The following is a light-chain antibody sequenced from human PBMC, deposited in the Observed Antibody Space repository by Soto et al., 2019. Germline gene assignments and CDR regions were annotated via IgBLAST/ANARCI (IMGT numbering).Light chain of an antibody. CDR2: DAS. V-gene: IGKV1-5*01. Sequence: DIQMTQSPSTLSGSVGDRVTITCRASQTISSWLAWYQQKPGKAPKLLIYDASSLESGVPSRFSGSGSGTDFTLTISSLQPEDFATYYCQQSYSTPPGTFGQGTKVDIK. CDR3: QQSYSTPPGT. CDR1: QTISSW. J-gene: IGKJ1*01.